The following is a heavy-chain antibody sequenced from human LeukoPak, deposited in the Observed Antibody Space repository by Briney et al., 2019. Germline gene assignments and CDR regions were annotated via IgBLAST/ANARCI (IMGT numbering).Heavy chain of an antibody. Sequence: GGSLRLSCAASGFTFSSYAMHWVRQAPGKGLEWVAVISYDGSNKYYADSVKGRFTISRDNSKNTLYLQMNSLRAEDTAVCYCARIEAPFVVVPAAPFDYWGQGTLVTVSS. CDR3: ARIEAPFVVVPAAPFDY. D-gene: IGHD2-2*01. CDR1: GFTFSSYA. CDR2: ISYDGSNK. J-gene: IGHJ4*02. V-gene: IGHV3-30*04.